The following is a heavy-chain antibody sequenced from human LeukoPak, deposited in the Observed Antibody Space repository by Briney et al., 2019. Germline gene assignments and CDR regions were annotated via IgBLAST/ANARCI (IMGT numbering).Heavy chain of an antibody. CDR1: GFTFGSYA. V-gene: IGHV3-23*01. J-gene: IGHJ4*02. D-gene: IGHD5-24*01. CDR2: ISGSGGSA. CDR3: AKGIRGRDGYNWDY. Sequence: GGSLRLSXAASGFTFGSYALSWVRQAPGKGLEWVSAISGSGGSAYYADSVKGRFTISRDNSKNTLYLQMNSLRAEDTALYYCAKGIRGRDGYNWDYWGQGTLVTVSS.